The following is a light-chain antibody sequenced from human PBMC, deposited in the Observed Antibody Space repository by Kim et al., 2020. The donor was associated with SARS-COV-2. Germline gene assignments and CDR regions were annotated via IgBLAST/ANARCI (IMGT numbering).Light chain of an antibody. CDR3: NSRDSSGNHHVV. J-gene: IGLJ2*01. V-gene: IGLV3-19*01. CDR2: GKN. Sequence: LGQTVRITCQGDSLRSYYASWYQQKPGQAPVLVIYGKNNRPPGIPDRFSGSSSGNTASLTITGAQAEDEADYYCNSRDSSGNHHVVRAGGTQLT. CDR1: SLRSYY.